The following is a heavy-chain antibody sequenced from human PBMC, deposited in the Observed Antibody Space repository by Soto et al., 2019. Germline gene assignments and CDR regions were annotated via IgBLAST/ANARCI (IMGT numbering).Heavy chain of an antibody. J-gene: IGHJ6*02. CDR1: RGTFSSYA. CDR3: ARPYSSGFSYYGMDV. Sequence: SVKVSFNASRGTFSSYASSWVRQAPGQGLEWMGGIIPIFGTANYAQKFQARVTITADKSTSTAYMELSSLRSEDTAVYYCARPYSSGFSYYGMDVWGQGTTVTVSS. D-gene: IGHD3-22*01. CDR2: IIPIFGTA. V-gene: IGHV1-69*06.